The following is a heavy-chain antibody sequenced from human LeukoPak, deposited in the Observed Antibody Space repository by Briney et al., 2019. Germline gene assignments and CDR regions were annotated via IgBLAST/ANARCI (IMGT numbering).Heavy chain of an antibody. D-gene: IGHD3-22*01. J-gene: IGHJ4*02. Sequence: PSETLSLTCTVSGGSIRDYYWSWIRQPPGKGLEWIGYIHYSGSTNYNPSLKSRITISVDTSKNQFSLKLSSVTAADTAVYYCARRFYDSSGYYYFDNWGQGTLVTVSS. CDR3: ARRFYDSSGYYYFDN. CDR2: IHYSGST. V-gene: IGHV4-59*01. CDR1: GGSIRDYY.